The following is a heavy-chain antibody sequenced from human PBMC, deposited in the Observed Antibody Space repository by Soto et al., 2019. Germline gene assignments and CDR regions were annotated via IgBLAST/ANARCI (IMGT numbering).Heavy chain of an antibody. CDR1: GGTFSSYT. CDR2: IIPILGIA. J-gene: IGHJ6*03. D-gene: IGHD4-4*01. Sequence: ASVKVSCKASGGTFSSYTISWVRQAPGQGLEWMGRIIPILGIANYAQKFQGRVTITADKSTSTAYMELSSLRSEDTAVYYCARERRTVTSTLYYYYYYYMDVWGKGTTVTVSS. V-gene: IGHV1-69*04. CDR3: ARERRTVTSTLYYYYYYYMDV.